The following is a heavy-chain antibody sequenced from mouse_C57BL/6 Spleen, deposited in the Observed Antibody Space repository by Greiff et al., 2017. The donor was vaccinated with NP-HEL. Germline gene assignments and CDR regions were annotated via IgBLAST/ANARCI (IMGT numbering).Heavy chain of an antibody. CDR2: IDPETGGT. CDR1: GYTFTDYE. J-gene: IGHJ2*01. CDR3: TRRTTVVAFDY. D-gene: IGHD1-1*01. Sequence: QVQLKESGAELVRPGASVTLSCKASGYTFTDYEMHWVKQTPVHGLEWIGAIDPETGGTAYNQKFKGKAILTADKSSSTAYMELRSLPSEDSAVYYCTRRTTVVAFDYWGQGTTLTVSS. V-gene: IGHV1-15*01.